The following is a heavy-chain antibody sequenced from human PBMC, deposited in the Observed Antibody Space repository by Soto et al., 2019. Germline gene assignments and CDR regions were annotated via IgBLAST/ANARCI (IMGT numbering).Heavy chain of an antibody. V-gene: IGHV3-33*01. CDR2: IWYDGSDK. D-gene: IGHD4-17*01. CDR3: ARAPADYDDKHYYYGMDV. J-gene: IGHJ6*02. CDR1: GFTFSSYG. Sequence: GGSLRLSCAASGFTFSSYGMHWVRQAPGKGLEWVAVIWYDGSDKYYADSVKGRFTISRDSSKNTLYLQMNSLRAEDTAVYYCARAPADYDDKHYYYGMDVWGQGTTVTVSS.